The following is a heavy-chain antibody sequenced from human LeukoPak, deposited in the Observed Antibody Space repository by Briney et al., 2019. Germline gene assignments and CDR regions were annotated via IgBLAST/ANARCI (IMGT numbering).Heavy chain of an antibody. V-gene: IGHV3-21*01. D-gene: IGHD3-16*02. CDR2: IISSGTYI. J-gene: IGHJ3*02. Sequence: GGSLRLSCAASGYTFSDYSVNCVRHVPGKGLEWVSSIISSGTYIYYADTVKGRFTISRDNAKNSLFLQMNSLRAEDTAVYYCVSGNDPDYVWGTYRLDAFDIWGEGTMVIVSS. CDR1: GYTFSDYS. CDR3: VSGNDPDYVWGTYRLDAFDI.